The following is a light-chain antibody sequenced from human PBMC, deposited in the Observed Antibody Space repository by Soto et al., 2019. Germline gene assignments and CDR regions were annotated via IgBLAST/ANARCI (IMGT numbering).Light chain of an antibody. CDR1: QNIRTW. Sequence: DIQMSQSPSTLSASVGDRVTINCRASQNIRTWLSWYQQKPGKAPKLLIYDASSLESGVPSRFSGSGSGTEFTLTISSLQPDDFATYYCQQYNSYSWTFGQGTKVDIK. CDR2: DAS. J-gene: IGKJ1*01. CDR3: QQYNSYSWT. V-gene: IGKV1-5*01.